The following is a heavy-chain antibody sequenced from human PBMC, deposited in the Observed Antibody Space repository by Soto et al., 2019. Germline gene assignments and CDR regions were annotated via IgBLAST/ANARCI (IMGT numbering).Heavy chain of an antibody. V-gene: IGHV1-8*01. CDR3: ARGSYPYYDFWSGYYTTFDY. Sequence: QVQLVQSGAEVKKPGASVKVSCKASGYTFTSYDINWVRQATGQGLEWMGWMNPNSGNTGYAQKFQGRVTMTRNNSISTAYMELSSLRSEDTAVYYCARGSYPYYDFWSGYYTTFDYWGQGTLVTVSS. D-gene: IGHD3-3*01. J-gene: IGHJ4*02. CDR2: MNPNSGNT. CDR1: GYTFTSYD.